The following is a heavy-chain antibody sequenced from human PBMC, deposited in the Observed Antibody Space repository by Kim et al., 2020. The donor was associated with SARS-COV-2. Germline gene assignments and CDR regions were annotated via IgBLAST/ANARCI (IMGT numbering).Heavy chain of an antibody. D-gene: IGHD2-2*01. CDR1: GFTFSGSA. V-gene: IGHV3-73*01. CDR3: TRLSSSNSDDAFDI. Sequence: GGSLRLSCAASGFTFSGSAMHWVRQASGKGLEWVGRIRPKADSYATVYAASVQGRFTISRDDSKNMAYLQMNSLKTEDTAVYYCTRLSSSNSDDAFDIWGQGTMVTVSS. CDR2: IRPKADSYAT. J-gene: IGHJ3*02.